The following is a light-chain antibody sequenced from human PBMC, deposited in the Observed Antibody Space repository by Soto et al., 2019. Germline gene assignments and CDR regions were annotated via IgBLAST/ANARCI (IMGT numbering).Light chain of an antibody. J-gene: IGKJ2*01. CDR1: QGIRND. Sequence: ITCRASQGIRNDLGWYQQKPGKAPKLLIYAASSLHSGVPSRFSGSGAGTDFSLTISSLQPEDFATYYCLEYNSYLIYTFGQGTKVDIK. V-gene: IGKV1-6*01. CDR3: LEYNSYLIYT. CDR2: AAS.